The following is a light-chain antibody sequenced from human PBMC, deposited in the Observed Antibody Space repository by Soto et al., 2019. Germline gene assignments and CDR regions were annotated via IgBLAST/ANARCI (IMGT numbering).Light chain of an antibody. CDR2: AAS. CDR1: QSVSSY. Sequence: DIQMTQSPSSLSASVGDRVTLTCRASQSVSSYLNWYQHKPGKAPKLLIYAASSLQSGVPSRFSGSGSGTDFTLTISSLRPEDFATYYCQQTYSTARTFGQGTKVEI. J-gene: IGKJ1*01. V-gene: IGKV1-39*01. CDR3: QQTYSTART.